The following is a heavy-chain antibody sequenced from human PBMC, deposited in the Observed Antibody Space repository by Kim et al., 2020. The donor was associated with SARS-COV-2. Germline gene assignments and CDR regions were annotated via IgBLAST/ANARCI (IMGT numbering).Heavy chain of an antibody. D-gene: IGHD2-21*02. CDR2: IIPVFGKT. CDR1: GDSFRSHA. Sequence: SSVKVSCKASGDSFRSHATIWVRQAPGQGLEWMGGIIPVFGKTDYAQKFQGRVTITADESTKTAYMELSRLRSEDTGIYYCARRRQVVTAGNFSYYGMDVWGQGTTVTVSS. V-gene: IGHV1-69*13. J-gene: IGHJ6*02. CDR3: ARRRQVVTAGNFSYYGMDV.